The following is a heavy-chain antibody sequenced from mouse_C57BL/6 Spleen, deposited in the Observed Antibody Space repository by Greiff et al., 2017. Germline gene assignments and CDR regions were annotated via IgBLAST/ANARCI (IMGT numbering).Heavy chain of an antibody. Sequence: VQLQQSGAELARPGASVKLSCKASGYTFTSYGISWVKQRTGQGLEWIGEIYPRSGNTYYNEKFKGKATLTADKSSSTAYMERRSLTSEDSAVYFCARGGGYDDAWFAYWGQGTLVTVSA. J-gene: IGHJ3*01. CDR1: GYTFTSYG. CDR2: IYPRSGNT. V-gene: IGHV1-81*01. CDR3: ARGGGYDDAWFAY. D-gene: IGHD2-2*01.